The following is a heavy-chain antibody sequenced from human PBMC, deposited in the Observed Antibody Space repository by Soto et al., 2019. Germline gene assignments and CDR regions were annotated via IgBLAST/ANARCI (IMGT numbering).Heavy chain of an antibody. D-gene: IGHD2-2*01. CDR1: GGTFSTYW. CDR3: ATAISSPFSNFDY. Sequence: EVQLVQSGGDLVQPGGSLRLSCVASGGTFSTYWMTWVRQAPGMGLEWVAGIKEDGSEEVYVDSVKGRFSISRDNAKTSLYLQLNSLRAEDTAVYYCATAISSPFSNFDYWGQGSLVTVSS. V-gene: IGHV3-7*01. CDR2: IKEDGSEE. J-gene: IGHJ4*02.